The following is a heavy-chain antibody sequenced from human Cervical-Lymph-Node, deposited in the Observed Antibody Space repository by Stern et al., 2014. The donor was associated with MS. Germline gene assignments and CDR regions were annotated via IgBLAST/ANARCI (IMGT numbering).Heavy chain of an antibody. J-gene: IGHJ2*01. CDR2: IYYSGST. Sequence: QLQLQESGPGLVKPSQTLSLTCTVSGGSISSGGYYWSWIRQPPGKGLEWLGYIYYSGSTYYNPSLKSRVTISVDTSKNQFSLKLSSVTAADTAVYYCARDLVSSSAGWYFDLWGRGTLVTVSS. D-gene: IGHD2-21*01. V-gene: IGHV4-31*03. CDR1: GGSISSGGYY. CDR3: ARDLVSSSAGWYFDL.